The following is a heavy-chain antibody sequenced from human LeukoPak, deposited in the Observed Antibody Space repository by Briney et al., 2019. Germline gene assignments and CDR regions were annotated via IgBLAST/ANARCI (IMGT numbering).Heavy chain of an antibody. D-gene: IGHD4-23*01. Sequence: SQTLSLTCTVSGGSISSGSYYWSWIRQPAGKGLEWIGRIYTSGSTNYNPSLKSRVTISVDTSKNQFSLKLSSVTAADTAVYYCARVGGSRWFDPWGQGTLVTVSS. CDR2: IYTSGST. J-gene: IGHJ5*02. CDR1: GGSISSGSYY. CDR3: ARVGGSRWFDP. V-gene: IGHV4-61*02.